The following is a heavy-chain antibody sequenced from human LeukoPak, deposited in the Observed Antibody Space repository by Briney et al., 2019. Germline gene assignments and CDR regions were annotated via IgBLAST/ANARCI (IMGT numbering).Heavy chain of an antibody. CDR2: SRYSESS. D-gene: IGHD5/OR15-5a*01. CDR1: GASISDHY. CDR3: TRGSTLADDY. Sequence: SETLSLTCTVPGASISDHYWNWIRQPPGKGLEWIGYSRYSESSNYNPSLKGRATISVDTSKNQLSLTVNSVTAADTAVYYCTRGSTLADDYWGQGILVTVSP. J-gene: IGHJ4*02. V-gene: IGHV4-59*11.